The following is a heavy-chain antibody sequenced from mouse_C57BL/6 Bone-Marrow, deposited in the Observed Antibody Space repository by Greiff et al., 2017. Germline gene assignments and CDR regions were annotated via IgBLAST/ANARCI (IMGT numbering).Heavy chain of an antibody. Sequence: VQLQQPGAELVRPGSSVKLSCKASGYTFTSYWMAWVKQRPGQGLEWIGNIYPSDSETHYNQKFKDKATLTVDKSSSTAYMQLSSLTSEDSAVYYCARYWDWGDYGGQGTTLTVSA. D-gene: IGHD4-1*01. J-gene: IGHJ2*01. V-gene: IGHV1-61*01. CDR1: GYTFTSYW. CDR3: ARYWDWGDY. CDR2: IYPSDSET.